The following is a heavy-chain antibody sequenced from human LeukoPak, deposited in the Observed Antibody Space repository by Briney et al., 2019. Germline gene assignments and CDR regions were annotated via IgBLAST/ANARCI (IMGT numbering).Heavy chain of an antibody. D-gene: IGHD2-2*01. J-gene: IGHJ4*02. CDR2: ITDNGGST. V-gene: IGHV3-23*01. CDR1: GFSFSSYG. Sequence: GGSLRLSCAASGFSFSSYGMSWVRQAPGKGLEWASSITDNGGSTYYADSVKGRFTISRDNSRNMLYLQMDSLRAEDTAVYYCAKRVDYSSPGGYFDYWGQGTLVTVSS. CDR3: AKRVDYSSPGGYFDY.